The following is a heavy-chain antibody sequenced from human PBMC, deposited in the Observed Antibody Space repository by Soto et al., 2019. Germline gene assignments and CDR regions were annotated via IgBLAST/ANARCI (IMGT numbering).Heavy chain of an antibody. CDR3: ATRITVFGLLIPPFDP. V-gene: IGHV4-31*03. D-gene: IGHD3-3*01. CDR2: MYYTGRT. J-gene: IGHJ5*02. CDR1: GGAISGGGEY. Sequence: TLSLTCTVPGGAISGGGEYWSWIRQHPGKGLEWIGDMYYTGRTYYTPSLKSRVSISVDTSENQFSLKLSSVTAADTAIYYCATRITVFGLLIPPFDPWGQGTQVTVS.